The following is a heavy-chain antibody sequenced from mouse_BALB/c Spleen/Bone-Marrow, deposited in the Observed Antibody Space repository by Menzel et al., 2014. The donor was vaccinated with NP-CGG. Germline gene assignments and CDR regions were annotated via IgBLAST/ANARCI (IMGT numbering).Heavy chain of an antibody. CDR2: IWAGGST. D-gene: IGHD2-4*01. J-gene: IGHJ3*01. CDR1: GFSLXSYG. Sequence: VQRVESGPGLVAPSQSLSITCTVSGFSLXSYGVHWVRQPPGKGLEWLGVIWAGGSTNYNSALMSRLSISKDNSKSQVFLKMNSLQTDDTAMYYCAREATMITWFAYRGQGTLVTVSA. CDR3: AREATMITWFAY. V-gene: IGHV2-9*02.